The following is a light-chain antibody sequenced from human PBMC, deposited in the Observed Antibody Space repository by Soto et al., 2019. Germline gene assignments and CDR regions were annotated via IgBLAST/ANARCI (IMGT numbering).Light chain of an antibody. J-gene: IGKJ4*01. Sequence: EIVMTQSPVTLSMSPGERATLSCRASQCIKRDLAWYLQKPGQAPRLLIYGASLRATGISAWFSGSGFGTEFTLTISSLQSEDFAVYYCQQYNNWPLTFGGGTKVDIK. CDR1: QCIKRD. CDR3: QQYNNWPLT. V-gene: IGKV3-15*01. CDR2: GAS.